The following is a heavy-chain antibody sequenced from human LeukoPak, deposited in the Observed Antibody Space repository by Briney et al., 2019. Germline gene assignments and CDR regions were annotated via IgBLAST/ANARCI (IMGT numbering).Heavy chain of an antibody. CDR3: ARGGWSRGWFDP. CDR1: GFKFRDYY. J-gene: IGHJ5*02. Sequence: GGSLRLSCAASGFKFRDYYMSWIRQAPGKGQEWISYISMSGSVIQYSDSVRGRFTTSRDNVKNSLHLQMDSLRVDDTAVYYCARGGWSRGWFDPWGQGTLVSVSS. D-gene: IGHD3-22*01. CDR2: ISMSGSVI. V-gene: IGHV3-11*01.